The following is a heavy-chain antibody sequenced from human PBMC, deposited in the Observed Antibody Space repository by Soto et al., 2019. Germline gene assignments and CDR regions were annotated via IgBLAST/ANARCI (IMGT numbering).Heavy chain of an antibody. CDR3: VEASCYDTYNYYHGMGG. Sequence: RRLSCAAYGFTFSSYAMHWVRQAPGKGLEYVSAISSNGGSTYYADSVKGGFTISRDNCKNTLYLQRRSERGEHSAADDYVEASCYDTYNYYHGMGGQGRGST. D-gene: IGHD5-12*01. CDR2: ISSNGGST. J-gene: IGHJ6*04. V-gene: IGHV3-64D*06. CDR1: GFTFSSYA.